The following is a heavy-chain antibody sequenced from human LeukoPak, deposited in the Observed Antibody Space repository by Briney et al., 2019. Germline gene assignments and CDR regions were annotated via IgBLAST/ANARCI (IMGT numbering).Heavy chain of an antibody. V-gene: IGHV4-4*07. Sequence: SETLSLTCTVSRASISLFYWSWIRQPAGKGLEWIGHIYKNGSSNYNPSLKSRVTMSVDTSKNQFSLKLSSVTAADTAVYYCARHVIAAGNYYMDVWGKGTTVTISS. CDR3: ARHVIAAGNYYMDV. CDR2: IYKNGSS. D-gene: IGHD6-13*01. J-gene: IGHJ6*03. CDR1: RASISLFY.